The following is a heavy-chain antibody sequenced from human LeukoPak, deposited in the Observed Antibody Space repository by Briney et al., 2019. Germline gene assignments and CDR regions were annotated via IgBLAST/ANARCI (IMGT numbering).Heavy chain of an antibody. CDR2: INPSGGST. Sequence: ASVKVSCKASGYTFTGHYMHWVRQAPGQGLEWMGIINPSGGSTSYAQKFQGRVTMTRDMSTSTVYMELSSLRSEDTAVYYCARDYGSGSYSNWFDPWGQGTLVTVSS. CDR1: GYTFTGHY. V-gene: IGHV1-46*01. D-gene: IGHD3-10*01. J-gene: IGHJ5*02. CDR3: ARDYGSGSYSNWFDP.